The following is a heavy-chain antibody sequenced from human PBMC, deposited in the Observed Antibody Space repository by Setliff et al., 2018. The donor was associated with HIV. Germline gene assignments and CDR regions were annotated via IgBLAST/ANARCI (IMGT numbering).Heavy chain of an antibody. J-gene: IGHJ6*03. CDR1: GGSISSYY. CDR3: ARDRKVRESGYMDV. CDR2: IYYSGST. Sequence: PSETLSLTCTVSGGSISSYYWSWIRQPPGKGLEWIGYIYYSGSTNYNPSLKSRVTISVDTSKNQFSLKLSSVTAADTAVYFCARDRKVRESGYMDVWGKGTTVTVSS. V-gene: IGHV4-59*12. D-gene: IGHD3-10*01.